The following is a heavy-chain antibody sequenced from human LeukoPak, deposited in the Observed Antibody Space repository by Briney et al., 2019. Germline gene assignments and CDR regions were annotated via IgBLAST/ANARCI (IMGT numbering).Heavy chain of an antibody. D-gene: IGHD3-22*01. J-gene: IGHJ4*02. CDR3: ARAAPYFYDSSGYPQLHFDY. V-gene: IGHV4-30-2*01. CDR1: GDSISSGGYS. Sequence: SETLSLTCAVSGDSISSGGYSWSWIRQPPGKGLEWIGYIYHSGTTYYNPSLKSRVTISVNTSKNQFSLKLSSVTAADTAVYYCARAAPYFYDSSGYPQLHFDYWGQGTLVTVSS. CDR2: IYHSGTT.